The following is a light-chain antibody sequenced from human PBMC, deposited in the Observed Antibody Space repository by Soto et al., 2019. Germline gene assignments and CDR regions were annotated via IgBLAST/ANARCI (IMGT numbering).Light chain of an antibody. J-gene: IGKJ2*01. CDR1: HSISNY. Sequence: DIQMTQSPSSLSAAVGDRVTITCRASHSISNYLNWYQQKPGKAPKLLIFAASSLQRGVPSSFSGSGSGTDFTLTISNLKHEDFATYYCQQSYGTPPYTFGQGTKLEIK. CDR3: QQSYGTPPYT. CDR2: AAS. V-gene: IGKV1-39*01.